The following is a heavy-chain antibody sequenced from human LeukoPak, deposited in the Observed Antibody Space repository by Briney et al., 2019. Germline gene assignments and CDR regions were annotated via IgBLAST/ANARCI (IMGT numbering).Heavy chain of an antibody. CDR1: GFTFSSYA. J-gene: IGHJ4*02. D-gene: IGHD2-2*02. Sequence: PGGSLRLSCAASGFTFSSYAMSWVRQAPGKGLEWVSAISGSGGSTYYADSVKGRFTISRDNSKNTLYLQMNSLRAEDTAVYYCAKAEGIVVVPAAIAFDYWGQGTLVTVSS. CDR2: ISGSGGST. V-gene: IGHV3-23*01. CDR3: AKAEGIVVVPAAIAFDY.